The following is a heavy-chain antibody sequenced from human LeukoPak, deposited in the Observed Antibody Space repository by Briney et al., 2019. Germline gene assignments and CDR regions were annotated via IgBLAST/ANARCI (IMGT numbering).Heavy chain of an antibody. D-gene: IGHD3-22*01. J-gene: IGHJ4*02. V-gene: IGHV1-3*01. CDR2: INAGNGNT. CDR3: ARVAIRGRNYYESSGYPFDY. CDR1: GYTFTSYA. Sequence: ASVKVSCKASGYTFTSYAMHWVRQAPGQRLEWMGWINAGNGNTKYSQKFQGRVTITRDTSASTAYMELSSLRSEDTAVYYCARVAIRGRNYYESSGYPFDYWGQGTLVTVSS.